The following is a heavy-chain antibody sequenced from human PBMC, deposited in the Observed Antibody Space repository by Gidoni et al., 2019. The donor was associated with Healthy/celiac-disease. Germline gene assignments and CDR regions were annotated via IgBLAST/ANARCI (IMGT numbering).Heavy chain of an antibody. V-gene: IGHV4-31*03. Sequence: YLFCTFSGVSISSGRYYWSWIRQHPGKGLEWIGYIYDSGSTYYNPSLKSRVTISVDTSKNQFSLKLSSVTAADTAVYYCARGDGDVANYYYYYGMDVWGQGTTVTVSS. CDR2: IYDSGST. J-gene: IGHJ6*02. CDR3: ARGDGDVANYYYYYGMDV. CDR1: GVSISSGRYY. D-gene: IGHD4-17*01.